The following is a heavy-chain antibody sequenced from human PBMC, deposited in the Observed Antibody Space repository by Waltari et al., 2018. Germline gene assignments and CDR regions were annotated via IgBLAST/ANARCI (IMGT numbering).Heavy chain of an antibody. D-gene: IGHD2-2*01. V-gene: IGHV1-69*01. CDR3: AIHCSSSTSALRGYYYGMDV. CDR2: IIPIFGIA. CDR1: GGTFSSYA. J-gene: IGHJ6*02. Sequence: QVQLVQSGAEVKKPGSSVKVSCKASGGTFSSYAISWMRQAPGQGLEWMGGIIPIFGIANYAQKFQGRVTITADESTSTAYMELSSLRSEDTAVYYCAIHCSSSTSALRGYYYGMDVWGQGTTVTVSS.